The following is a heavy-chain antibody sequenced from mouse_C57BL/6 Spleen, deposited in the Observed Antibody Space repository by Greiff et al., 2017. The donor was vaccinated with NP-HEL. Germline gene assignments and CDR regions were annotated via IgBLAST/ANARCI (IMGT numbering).Heavy chain of an antibody. J-gene: IGHJ3*01. CDR2: INPSNGGT. D-gene: IGHD1-1*01. CDR3: ARWGYGSSLWFAY. CDR1: GYTFTSYW. Sequence: QVQLQQPGTELVKPGASVKLSCKASGYTFTSYWMHWVKQRPGQGLEWIGNINPSNGGTNYNEKFKIKATLTVDKSSSTAYMQLSSLTSEDSAVYYCARWGYGSSLWFAYWGQGTLVTVSA. V-gene: IGHV1-53*01.